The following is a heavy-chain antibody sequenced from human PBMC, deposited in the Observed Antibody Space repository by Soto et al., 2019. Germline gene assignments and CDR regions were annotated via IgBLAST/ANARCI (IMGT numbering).Heavy chain of an antibody. CDR1: GYTFTSYG. CDR3: VRDLAVGLVDY. CDR2: ISAYNGNT. J-gene: IGHJ4*02. D-gene: IGHD6-19*01. V-gene: IGHV1-18*01. Sequence: QVQLVQSGAEVKKPGASVKVSCKASGYTFTSYGISWVRQAPGQGLEWMGWISAYNGNTKYTQKLQGRVTMTTDTSTSTGYMELRSLRSDDTAVYYCVRDLAVGLVDYWGQGTLVTVSS.